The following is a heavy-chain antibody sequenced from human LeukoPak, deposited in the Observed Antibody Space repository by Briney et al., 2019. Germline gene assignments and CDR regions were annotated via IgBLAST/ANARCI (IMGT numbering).Heavy chain of an antibody. J-gene: IGHJ4*02. Sequence: PGGSLRLSCAASGFTFSSYGMHWVRQAPGKGLEWVAVIWYDGSNKYYADSVKGRFTISRDNSKNTLYLQMNSLRAEDTAVYYCATHCSSTSCQNYWGQGTLVTVSS. CDR3: ATHCSSTSCQNY. D-gene: IGHD2-2*01. V-gene: IGHV3-33*08. CDR1: GFTFSSYG. CDR2: IWYDGSNK.